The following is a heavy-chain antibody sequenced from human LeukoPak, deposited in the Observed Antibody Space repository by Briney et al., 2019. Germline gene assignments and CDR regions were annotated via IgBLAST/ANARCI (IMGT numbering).Heavy chain of an antibody. V-gene: IGHV3-11*04. J-gene: IGHJ4*02. CDR3: ARDPLRGDGYTFDS. CDR1: GFTFSDYY. D-gene: IGHD2-21*01. CDR2: ITSGGTSI. Sequence: GGSLRLSCAASGFTFSDYYMTWIRQAPGKGLEWVSFITSGGTSIYYADSVKGRFTISRDNAKKLLFLQMNSLRAEDTAVYYCARDPLRGDGYTFDSWGQGTRVTVSS.